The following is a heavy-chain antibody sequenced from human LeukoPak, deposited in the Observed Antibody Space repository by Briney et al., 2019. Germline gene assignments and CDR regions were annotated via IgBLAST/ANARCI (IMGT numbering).Heavy chain of an antibody. D-gene: IGHD1-26*01. J-gene: IGHJ4*02. V-gene: IGHV4-59*01. Sequence: SETLSLTCTVSDASISGYYWSWIRQPPGKGLEWIGSVHFSGSTNYNPSLRSRVTISVDTSKNQLSLKLSSVTAADTAVYYCARDLGGIYFDYWGQGTLVTVSS. CDR1: DASISGYY. CDR3: ARDLGGIYFDY. CDR2: VHFSGST.